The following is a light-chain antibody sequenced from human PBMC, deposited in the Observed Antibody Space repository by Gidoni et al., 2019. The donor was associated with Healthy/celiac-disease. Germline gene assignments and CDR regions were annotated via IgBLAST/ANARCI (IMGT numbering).Light chain of an antibody. CDR2: DVS. CDR3: SSYTSSSTVV. J-gene: IGLJ2*01. Sequence: QSALTQPASVSGSPGQSITISCTGTSSDVGGYNYVSWYQQHPGKAPKLMIYDVSNRPSGVSNRFSGPKSGNTASLTISGLQAEDEADYYCSSYTSSSTVVFGGGTKLTV. CDR1: SSDVGGYNY. V-gene: IGLV2-14*01.